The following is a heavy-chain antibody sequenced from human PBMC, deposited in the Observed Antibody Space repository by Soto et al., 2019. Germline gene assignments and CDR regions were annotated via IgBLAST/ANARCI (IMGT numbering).Heavy chain of an antibody. CDR2: ISWNSGSI. Sequence: GGSLRLSCAASGFTFDDYAMHWVRQAPGKGLEWVSGISWNSGSIGYADSVKGRFTISRDNAKNSLYLQMNSLRAEDTALYYCAKDNVGYSYGYGWSAFDIWGQGTMVTVSS. J-gene: IGHJ3*02. D-gene: IGHD5-18*01. V-gene: IGHV3-9*01. CDR3: AKDNVGYSYGYGWSAFDI. CDR1: GFTFDDYA.